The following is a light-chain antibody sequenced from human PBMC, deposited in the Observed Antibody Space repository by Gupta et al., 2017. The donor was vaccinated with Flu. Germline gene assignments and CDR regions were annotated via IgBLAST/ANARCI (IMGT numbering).Light chain of an antibody. CDR3: QAWDSSTAHYV. Sequence: SYDLTQPPSVSVFSGQTASITCSGDKLGDKYACWYQQKPGQSPVLVIYQDIKRPSGIPERFSGSNSGNTATLTISGTQAVDEADYYCQAWDSSTAHYVFGTGTRVTVL. CDR2: QDI. CDR1: KLGDKY. V-gene: IGLV3-1*01. J-gene: IGLJ1*01.